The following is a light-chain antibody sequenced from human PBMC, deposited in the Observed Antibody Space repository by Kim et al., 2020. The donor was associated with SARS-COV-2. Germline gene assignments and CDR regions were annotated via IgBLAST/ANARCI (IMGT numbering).Light chain of an antibody. V-gene: IGKV1-17*01. Sequence: GDRVTFTCRESQAIRNDLGWYQQKPGKAPKVLISGASRVHAGVPSRFSGSGDGTEFTLTISSLQPDDFATYCCQQYNSYWMFGQGTKVDIK. CDR3: QQYNSYWM. J-gene: IGKJ1*01. CDR1: QAIRND. CDR2: GAS.